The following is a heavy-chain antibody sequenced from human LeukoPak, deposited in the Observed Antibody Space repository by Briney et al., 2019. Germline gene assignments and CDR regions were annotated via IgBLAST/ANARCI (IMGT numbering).Heavy chain of an antibody. J-gene: IGHJ5*02. CDR3: ARGGSSITIFGVVRSNWFDP. D-gene: IGHD3-3*01. Sequence: SVKVSCKASVGTFSSYAISWVRQAPGQGLEWMGGIIPIFGTANYAQKFQGRVTITADESTSTAYMELSSLRSEDTAVYYCARGGSSITIFGVVRSNWFDPWGQGTLVTVSS. CDR1: VGTFSSYA. V-gene: IGHV1-69*13. CDR2: IIPIFGTA.